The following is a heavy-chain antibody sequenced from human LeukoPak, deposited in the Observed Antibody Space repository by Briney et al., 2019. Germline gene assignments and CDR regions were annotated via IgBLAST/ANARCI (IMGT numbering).Heavy chain of an antibody. CDR1: AGSISSYY. V-gene: IGHV4-59*01. CDR2: IYYSGST. Sequence: SETLSLTCTVSAGSISSYYWSWIRQRPGKGLEWFGYIYYSGSTNYNPSLKSRVTISVDTSKNQFSLKLSSVTAADTAVYYCARIGVTAADHWFDRWGQGSLVTVSS. CDR3: ARIGVTAADHWFDR. J-gene: IGHJ5*02. D-gene: IGHD2-8*01.